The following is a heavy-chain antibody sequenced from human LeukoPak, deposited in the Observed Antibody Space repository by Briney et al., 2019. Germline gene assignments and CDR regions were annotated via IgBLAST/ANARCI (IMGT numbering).Heavy chain of an antibody. CDR1: GFTFDDYT. D-gene: IGHD3-22*01. CDR2: ISWDGEDT. V-gene: IGHV3-43*01. Sequence: GGSLRLSCAASGFTFDDYTMHWVRQGPGKGLEWVALISWDGEDTYYADSVKGRFTISRDNAKNSLYLQMNSLRAEDTALYYCAKDSFSRITMIVNYFDYWGQGTLVTVSS. CDR3: AKDSFSRITMIVNYFDY. J-gene: IGHJ4*02.